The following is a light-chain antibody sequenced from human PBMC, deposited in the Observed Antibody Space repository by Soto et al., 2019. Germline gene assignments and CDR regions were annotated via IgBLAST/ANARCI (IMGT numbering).Light chain of an antibody. CDR1: QSVTSNY. V-gene: IGKV3-20*01. CDR2: GAS. Sequence: EIVLTQSPGTLSLSPGERASLSCRASQSVTSNYLAWYQQKPGQAPRLLIHGASSRATGIPDRFSGSGSGTDFILTISRLESEDFAVYYCQQYGSSPITFGQGTRLEIK. J-gene: IGKJ5*01. CDR3: QQYGSSPIT.